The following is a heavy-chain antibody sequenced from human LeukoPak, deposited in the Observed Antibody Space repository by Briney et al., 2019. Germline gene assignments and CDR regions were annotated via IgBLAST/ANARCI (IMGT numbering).Heavy chain of an antibody. CDR3: ARGRATLSWYFGGGWFDP. Sequence: GASVKVSCKASGYTFTSYYMHWVRQAPGRGLEWMGIINPSGGSTSYAQKFQGRVTMTRDTSTSTVYMELSSLRSEDTAVYYCARGRATLSWYFGGGWFDPWGQGTLVTVSS. D-gene: IGHD6-13*01. J-gene: IGHJ5*02. CDR1: GYTFTSYY. CDR2: INPSGGST. V-gene: IGHV1-46*01.